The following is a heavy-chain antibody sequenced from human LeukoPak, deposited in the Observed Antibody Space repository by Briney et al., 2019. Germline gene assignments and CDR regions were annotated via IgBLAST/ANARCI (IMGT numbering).Heavy chain of an antibody. J-gene: IGHJ5*02. Sequence: SETLSLTCTVSGGSISSGAYYWSWIRQHPGKALEWIGYIYYSGSTYYNPSLKSRVTMSVDTSKNQFSLKLSSVTAADAAVYYCAREVIEDWFDPWGQGTLVTVSS. D-gene: IGHD2/OR15-2a*01. V-gene: IGHV4-31*03. CDR3: AREVIEDWFDP. CDR2: IYYSGST. CDR1: GGSISSGAYY.